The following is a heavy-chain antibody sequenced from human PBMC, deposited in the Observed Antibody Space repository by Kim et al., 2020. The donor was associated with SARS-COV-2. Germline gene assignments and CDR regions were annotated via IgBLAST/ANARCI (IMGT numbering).Heavy chain of an antibody. V-gene: IGHV4-39*01. Sequence: SETLSLTCTVSGGSISSSSYYWGWIRQPPGKGLEWIGSIYYSGSTYYNPSLKSRVTISVDTSKNQFSLKLSSVTAADTAVYYCARHGLRKAAGTMGWFDPWGQGTLVTVSS. D-gene: IGHD6-13*01. J-gene: IGHJ5*02. CDR1: GGSISSSSYY. CDR2: IYYSGST. CDR3: ARHGLRKAAGTMGWFDP.